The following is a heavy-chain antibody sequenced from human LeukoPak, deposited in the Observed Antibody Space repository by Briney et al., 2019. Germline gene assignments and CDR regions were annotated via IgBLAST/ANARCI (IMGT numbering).Heavy chain of an antibody. J-gene: IGHJ2*01. D-gene: IGHD1-26*01. V-gene: IGHV4-61*02. CDR3: ARDGPSSGTYSSSWYFDL. CDR2: IYSTGST. CDR1: GGSISSGSYY. Sequence: PSQTLSLTCTVSGGSISSGSYYWRWIRQPAGKGLEWIGRIYSTGSTNYHPSLKSRVTISVDTSENQFSLKLSSVTAADTALYYCARDGPSSGTYSSSWYFDLWGRGTLVTVSS.